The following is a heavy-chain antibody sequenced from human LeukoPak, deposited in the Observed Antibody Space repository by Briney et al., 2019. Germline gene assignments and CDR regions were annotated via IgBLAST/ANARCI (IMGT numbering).Heavy chain of an antibody. V-gene: IGHV1-24*01. Sequence: ASVKVSCKVSGYTPTELSMNWVRQAPGKGLEWMGRFDPEDGETIYTQKFQGRVTMTEDTSTDTAYMELTSLRSEDTAVYYCARDGSGSTYYWGQGTLVTVSS. CDR1: GYTPTELS. J-gene: IGHJ4*02. D-gene: IGHD3-10*01. CDR3: ARDGSGSTYY. CDR2: FDPEDGET.